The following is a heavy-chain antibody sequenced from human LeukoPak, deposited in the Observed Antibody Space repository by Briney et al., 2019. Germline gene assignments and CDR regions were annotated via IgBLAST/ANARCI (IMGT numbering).Heavy chain of an antibody. CDR1: GFTFRTYW. CDR3: ARWKMELERNAFDF. CDR2: INQDGSEE. V-gene: IGHV3-7*01. Sequence: GGSLRLSCAASGFTFRTYWMSWIRQAPGNEPEGVADINQDGSEEYYLQSVQGRFTVSRDNAQNAVFLLMTYLRADDTAVYYCARWKMELERNAFDFWGQGTVVTVSS. J-gene: IGHJ3*01. D-gene: IGHD1-26*01.